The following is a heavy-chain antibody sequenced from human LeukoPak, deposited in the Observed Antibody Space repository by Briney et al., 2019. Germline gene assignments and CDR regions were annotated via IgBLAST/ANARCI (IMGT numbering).Heavy chain of an antibody. Sequence: ASVKVSCKASGGTFSSYAISWVRQAPGQGLEWMGRIIPILGIANYAQKFQGRVTITADKSTSTAYMELSSLRSEDTAVYYCARDAVEGSRYYYYMDVWGKGTTVTVSS. CDR1: GGTFSSYA. CDR3: ARDAVEGSRYYYYMDV. J-gene: IGHJ6*03. CDR2: IIPILGIA. D-gene: IGHD3-10*01. V-gene: IGHV1-69*04.